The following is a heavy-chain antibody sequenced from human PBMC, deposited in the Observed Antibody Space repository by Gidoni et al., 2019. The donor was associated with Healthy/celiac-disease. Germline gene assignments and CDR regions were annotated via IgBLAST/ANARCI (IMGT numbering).Heavy chain of an antibody. D-gene: IGHD6-19*01. CDR3: ARGHRKVAGTAAFDD. CDR2: ISAYNGNK. V-gene: IGHV1-18*04. J-gene: IGHJ4*02. CDR1: GYTFTSYG. Sequence: QVQLVQSGAEVKKPGASVKVSCKASGYTFTSYGISWVRQAPGQGVEWMGWISAYNGNKNYEQKLQSRVTMTPNTTTSKTYMELRSLRSDDTAVYYCARGHRKVAGTAAFDDWGQGTMVTVSS.